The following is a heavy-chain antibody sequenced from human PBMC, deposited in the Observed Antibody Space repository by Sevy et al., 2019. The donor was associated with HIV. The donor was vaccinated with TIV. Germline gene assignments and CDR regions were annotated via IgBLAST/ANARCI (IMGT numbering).Heavy chain of an antibody. CDR2: ISYDGSNK. Sequence: GGSLRLSCAASGFTFSSYGMHWVRQAPGKGLEWVAVISYDGSNKYYADSVKGRFTISRDNSKNTLYLQMNSLRAEDTAVYYCAKVNGSGRSHYYYYGMDVWGQGTTVIVSS. J-gene: IGHJ6*02. CDR3: AKVNGSGRSHYYYYGMDV. V-gene: IGHV3-30*18. CDR1: GFTFSSYG. D-gene: IGHD3-10*01.